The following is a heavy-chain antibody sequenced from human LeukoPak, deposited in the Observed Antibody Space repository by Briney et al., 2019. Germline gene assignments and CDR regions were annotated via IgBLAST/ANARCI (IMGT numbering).Heavy chain of an antibody. J-gene: IGHJ6*02. CDR2: ISGSTGST. CDR1: GFTFNNYA. V-gene: IGHV3-23*01. D-gene: IGHD2-21*01. CDR3: ARDTFQSAHYGMDV. Sequence: GGSLRLSCAASGFTFNNYAMSWVRQAPGKGLEWVSLISGSTGSTYYADSMKGRFTISRDNAKNSLYLQMNSLRAEDTAVYYCARDTFQSAHYGMDVWGQGTTVTVSS.